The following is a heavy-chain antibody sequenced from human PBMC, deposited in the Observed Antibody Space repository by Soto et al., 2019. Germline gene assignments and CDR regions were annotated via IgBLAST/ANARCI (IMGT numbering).Heavy chain of an antibody. Sequence: GGSLRLSCAASGFTFSSYAMSWVRQAPGKGLEWVSAISGSGGSTYYADSVKGRFTISRDNSKNTLYLQMNSLRAEDTAVYYCAKVVGSIVVVPAAMLFDPWGQGTLVTVSS. CDR3: AKVVGSIVVVPAAMLFDP. CDR1: GFTFSSYA. V-gene: IGHV3-23*01. D-gene: IGHD2-2*01. CDR2: ISGSGGST. J-gene: IGHJ5*02.